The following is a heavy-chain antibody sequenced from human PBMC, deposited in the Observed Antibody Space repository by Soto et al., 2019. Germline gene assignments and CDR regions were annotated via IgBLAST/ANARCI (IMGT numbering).Heavy chain of an antibody. CDR3: AHRRGDIVLVPAAMQANWFDP. CDR2: IYWDDDK. D-gene: IGHD2-2*01. V-gene: IGHV2-5*02. CDR1: GFSLSTSGVG. Sequence: QITLKESGPPLGKPTQTRTLTCTFSGFSLSTSGVGVGWIRQPPGKALEWLALIYWDDDKRYSPSLKSRLTITKDTSKNQVVLTMTNMDPVETATYCCAHRRGDIVLVPAAMQANWFDPWGQGTLVTVSS. J-gene: IGHJ5*02.